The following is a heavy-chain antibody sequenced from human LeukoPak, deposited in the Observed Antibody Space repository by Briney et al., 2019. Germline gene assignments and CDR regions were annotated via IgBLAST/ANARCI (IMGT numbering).Heavy chain of an antibody. CDR3: ARGIFYGGRNQYIWLDL. CDR2: VSHSGSS. CDR1: GGPFRGFF. V-gene: IGHV4-34*01. D-gene: IGHD4-23*01. J-gene: IGHJ5*02. Sequence: SETLSLTCAVYGGPFRGFFWSWIRQAPGKGLEWLGEVSHSGSSNYNPSLKSRINISLDTSKSQFSLRLTSVTAADTAVYYCARGIFYGGRNQYIWLDLWGQGTLVTVSS.